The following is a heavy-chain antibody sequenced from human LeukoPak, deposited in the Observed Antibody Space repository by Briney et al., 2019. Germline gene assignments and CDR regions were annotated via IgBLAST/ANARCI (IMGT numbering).Heavy chain of an antibody. Sequence: SVKVSCKASGGTFSSYAISWVRQAPGQGLEWMGGIIPIFGTANYAQKFQGRVTVTADESTSTAYMELSSLRSEDTAVYYCARVGIVGARYFDYWGQGTLVTVSS. CDR3: ARVGIVGARYFDY. CDR1: GGTFSSYA. V-gene: IGHV1-69*13. J-gene: IGHJ4*02. CDR2: IIPIFGTA. D-gene: IGHD1-26*01.